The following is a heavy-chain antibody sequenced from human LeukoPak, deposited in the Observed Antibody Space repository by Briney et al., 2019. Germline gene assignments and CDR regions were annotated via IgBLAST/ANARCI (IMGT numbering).Heavy chain of an antibody. D-gene: IGHD2-2*01. Sequence: GGSLRLSCAASGFTFSSYAMHWVRQAPGQGLEWVAVISYDESNKYYADSVKGRSTISRDNSKNTLYLQMNSLRAEDTAVYYCAKAAHIGSSTSPFDYWGQGTLVTVSS. CDR2: ISYDESNK. V-gene: IGHV3-30-3*01. CDR3: AKAAHIGSSTSPFDY. J-gene: IGHJ4*02. CDR1: GFTFSSYA.